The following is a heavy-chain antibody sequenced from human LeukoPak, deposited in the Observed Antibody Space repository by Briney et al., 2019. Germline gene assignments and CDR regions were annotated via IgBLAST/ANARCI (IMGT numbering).Heavy chain of an antibody. Sequence: SGTLSLTCAVSGGSISSSNWWSWVRQSPGMGLEWIGEIYHSGSTNYNPSLKSRVTISVDKSKNQFSLKLNSVTAADTAVYYCQSRFLEWLLDYWGQGTLVTVSS. CDR2: IYHSGST. J-gene: IGHJ4*02. CDR1: GGSISSSNW. D-gene: IGHD3-3*01. CDR3: QSRFLEWLLDY. V-gene: IGHV4-4*02.